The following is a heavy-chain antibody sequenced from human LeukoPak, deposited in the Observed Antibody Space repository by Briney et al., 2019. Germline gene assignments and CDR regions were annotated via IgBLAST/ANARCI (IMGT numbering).Heavy chain of an antibody. CDR2: ISSRSSYI. V-gene: IGHV3-21*01. CDR1: GFSFSSYT. Sequence: GGSLRLSCVASGFSFSSYTMNWVRQAPGKGLEWVSSISSRSSYIYYADSVKGRFTISRDNTKNSLYLQMNSLRAEDTAVYYCAREDYGMDVWGQGTTVIVSS. CDR3: AREDYGMDV. J-gene: IGHJ6*02.